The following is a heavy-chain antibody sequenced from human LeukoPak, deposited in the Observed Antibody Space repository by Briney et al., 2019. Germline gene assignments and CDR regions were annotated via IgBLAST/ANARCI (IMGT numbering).Heavy chain of an antibody. Sequence: GGSLRLSCVASGFTFSTYAMHWVRQTPGRGLAWVTGISYDGSNKYYADSVKGRFTISRDTSKNTLYLQMNSLRAEDTAVYYCARDTNGWNDYWGQGTLVTVSS. CDR3: ARDTNGWNDY. V-gene: IGHV3-30*04. D-gene: IGHD2-8*01. CDR2: ISYDGSNK. J-gene: IGHJ4*02. CDR1: GFTFSTYA.